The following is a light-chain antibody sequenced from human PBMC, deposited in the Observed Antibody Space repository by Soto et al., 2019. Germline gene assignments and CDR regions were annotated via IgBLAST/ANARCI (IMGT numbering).Light chain of an antibody. V-gene: IGKV1-12*01. Sequence: IQITQSPSSVPASVGDTVTITCRASQLISSWLAWYQQKPVKAPKLLIYAASNLQSGVPSRFSGSESWTDFTLTISSLQTEDFATYFWQQASSFPLTFGGGTKVEI. J-gene: IGKJ4*01. CDR3: QQASSFPLT. CDR2: AAS. CDR1: QLISSW.